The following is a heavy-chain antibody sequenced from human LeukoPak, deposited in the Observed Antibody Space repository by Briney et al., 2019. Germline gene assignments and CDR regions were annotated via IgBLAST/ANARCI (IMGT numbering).Heavy chain of an antibody. J-gene: IGHJ5*02. D-gene: IGHD6-13*01. V-gene: IGHV4-34*01. CDR1: GGSFSGYY. CDR2: INHSGST. Sequence: SETLSLTCAVYGGSFSGYYWSWIRQPPGKGLEWIGEINHSGSTNYNPSLKSRVTISVDTSKNQFSLKLSSVTAADTAVYYCARGPHGNSSSWYRPSYNWFDPWGQGTLVTVSS. CDR3: ARGPHGNSSSWYRPSYNWFDP.